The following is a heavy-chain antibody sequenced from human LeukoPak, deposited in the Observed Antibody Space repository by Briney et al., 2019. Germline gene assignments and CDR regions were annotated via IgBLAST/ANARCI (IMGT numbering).Heavy chain of an antibody. CDR3: TTTYYYGSGGLPEARYYYGMDV. V-gene: IGHV1-46*01. CDR1: GYTFTSYG. Sequence: EASVKVSCKASGYTFTSYGISWVRQAPGQGLEWMGIINPSGGSTSYAQKFQGRVTMTRDTSTSTVYMELSSLRSEDTAVYYCTTTYYYGSGGLPEARYYYGMDVWGQGTTVTVSS. D-gene: IGHD3-10*01. CDR2: INPSGGST. J-gene: IGHJ6*02.